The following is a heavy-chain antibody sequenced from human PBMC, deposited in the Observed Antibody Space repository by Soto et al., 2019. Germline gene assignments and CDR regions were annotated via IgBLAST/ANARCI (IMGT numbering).Heavy chain of an antibody. J-gene: IGHJ6*02. V-gene: IGHV1-2*02. CDR2: IKPNSGDT. CDR1: GYTFTDYY. Sequence: ASVKVSCKASGYTFTDYYMHWLRQAPGQRPEWMGWIKPNSGDTDLAQNFRGRFTVTRDTSMSVVYMELSRLRSDDTAVYFCARTAIEATDPYYEYGLDVWGQ. D-gene: IGHD3-3*01. CDR3: ARTAIEATDPYYEYGLDV.